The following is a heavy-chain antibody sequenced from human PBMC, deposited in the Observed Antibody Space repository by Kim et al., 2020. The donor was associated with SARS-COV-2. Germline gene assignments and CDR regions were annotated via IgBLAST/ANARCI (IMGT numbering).Heavy chain of an antibody. CDR2: IYYSGST. D-gene: IGHD4-17*01. Sequence: SETLSLTCTVSGGSISSYYWSWIRQPPGKGLEWIGYIYYSGSTNYNPSLKSRVTISVDTSKNQFSLKLSSVTAADTAVYYCATSYGDYVDWYFDLWGRGTLVTVSS. V-gene: IGHV4-59*13. CDR1: GGSISSYY. J-gene: IGHJ2*01. CDR3: ATSYGDYVDWYFDL.